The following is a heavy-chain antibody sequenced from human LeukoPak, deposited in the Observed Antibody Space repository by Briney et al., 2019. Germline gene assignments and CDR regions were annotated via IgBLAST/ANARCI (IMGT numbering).Heavy chain of an antibody. CDR2: IRGSGGDT. Sequence: GGSLRLSCTASGFTFNNYVMSWVRQAPGKGLEWVSGIRGSGGDTYYADSVKGRFTISRDNSKNMMYTQMNSLRAEDTAVYYCAKDFAGYSSDWYGKFGYWGQGTLVTVSS. J-gene: IGHJ4*02. V-gene: IGHV3-23*01. CDR3: AKDFAGYSSDWYGKFGY. CDR1: GFTFNNYV. D-gene: IGHD6-19*01.